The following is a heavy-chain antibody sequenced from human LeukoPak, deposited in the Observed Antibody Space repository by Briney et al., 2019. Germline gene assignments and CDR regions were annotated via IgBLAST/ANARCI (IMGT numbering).Heavy chain of an antibody. CDR1: GFSFSQYW. CDR2: IYEDGSQK. D-gene: IGHD1-20*01. V-gene: IGHV3-7*01. Sequence: PGGSLRLSCAASGFSFSQYWMSWVRQAPGKGLEWVANIYEDGSQKYYVDSVTGRFIISRENAKNSFYLQLNSLRAEDTAVYYCAGVMTGSLGRYGMDVWGQGTTVTVSS. J-gene: IGHJ6*02. CDR3: AGVMTGSLGRYGMDV.